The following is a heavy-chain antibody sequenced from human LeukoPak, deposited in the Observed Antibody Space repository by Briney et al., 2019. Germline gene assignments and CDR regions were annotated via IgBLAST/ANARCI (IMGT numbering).Heavy chain of an antibody. CDR3: ARDDRGWYYFDC. J-gene: IGHJ4*02. D-gene: IGHD6-19*01. CDR2: INSSGST. V-gene: IGHV4-39*07. Sequence: SETLSLTCTDSGGSISRSSYYWGWIRQPPGKGLEWIGSINSSGSTYYNPSLKSRVTISVDTSKNQFSLNLSSVTAADTAVYYCARDDRGWYYFDCWGQGTLVTVSS. CDR1: GGSISRSSYY.